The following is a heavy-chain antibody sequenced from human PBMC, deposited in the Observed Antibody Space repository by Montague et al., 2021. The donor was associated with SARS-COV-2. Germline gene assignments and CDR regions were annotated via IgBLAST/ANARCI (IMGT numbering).Heavy chain of an antibody. D-gene: IGHD1-26*01. CDR2: ISHDESNH. CDR3: AREGYRSGSFSIDY. V-gene: IGHV3-30*04. Sequence: SLRLSCAASRLPFDGYAMHWVRQAPGEGLEWLTFISHDESNHRYADSVKGRFTISRDNSKNTLYLQMDSLRPEDTAVYYCAREGYRSGSFSIDYWGQGTLVTVSS. J-gene: IGHJ4*02. CDR1: RLPFDGYA.